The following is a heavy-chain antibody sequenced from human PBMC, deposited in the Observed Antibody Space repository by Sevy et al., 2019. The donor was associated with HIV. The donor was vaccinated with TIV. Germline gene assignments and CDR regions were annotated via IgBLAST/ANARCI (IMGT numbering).Heavy chain of an antibody. CDR3: VKEHFYEWWQGYNWFAP. CDR2: ISSRGGTI. D-gene: IGHD2-15*01. CDR1: GFTFNSYN. V-gene: IGHV3-48*01. Sequence: GGSLRLSCAASGFTFNSYNMNWVRQAPGKGLEWISYISSRGGTIFYADAVKGRFTISRDNANNSLYLQMNNLRAEDTAMYYCVKEHFYEWWQGYNWFAPWGQGTLVTVSS. J-gene: IGHJ5*02.